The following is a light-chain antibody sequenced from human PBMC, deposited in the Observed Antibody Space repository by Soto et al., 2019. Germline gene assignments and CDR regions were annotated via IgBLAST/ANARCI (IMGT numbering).Light chain of an antibody. CDR2: GAF. V-gene: IGKV3-20*01. CDR3: HQYGGSST. CDR1: QSVNSNY. Sequence: IVLTQSPGTLSLSPGERASFSCRASQSVNSNYLAWYQQKPGQAPRLLIYGAFKRATGIPDRFSGSGSGTDFTLTISRLEPEDFAVYYCHQYGGSSTFGQGTKVDNK. J-gene: IGKJ1*01.